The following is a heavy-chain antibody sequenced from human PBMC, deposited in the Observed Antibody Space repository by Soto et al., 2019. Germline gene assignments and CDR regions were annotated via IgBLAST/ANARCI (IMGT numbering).Heavy chain of an antibody. D-gene: IGHD3-3*01. J-gene: IGHJ3*02. Sequence: GASVKVSCKASGYTFTSYAMHWVRQAPGQRLEWMGWINAGNGNTKYSQKFQGRVTITRDTSASTAYMELSSLRSEDTAVYYCARGYQKLLEWLSRVPDAFDIWGQGTMVTVSS. CDR2: INAGNGNT. CDR1: GYTFTSYA. V-gene: IGHV1-3*01. CDR3: ARGYQKLLEWLSRVPDAFDI.